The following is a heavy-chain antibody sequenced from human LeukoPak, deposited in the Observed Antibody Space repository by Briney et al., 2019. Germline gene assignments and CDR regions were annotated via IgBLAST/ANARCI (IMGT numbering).Heavy chain of an antibody. CDR2: IYYTGST. V-gene: IGHV4-59*01. D-gene: IGHD5-18*01. CDR3: ARGAYSYGIFDY. J-gene: IGHJ4*02. CDR1: GGSISSYY. Sequence: SETLSLTCTVSGGSISSYYWSWIRQPPGKGLEWIGYIYYTGSTNYNPSLKSRVTISVDTSKDQFSLKLSSVTAADTAIYYCARGAYSYGIFDYWGQGTLVTFSS.